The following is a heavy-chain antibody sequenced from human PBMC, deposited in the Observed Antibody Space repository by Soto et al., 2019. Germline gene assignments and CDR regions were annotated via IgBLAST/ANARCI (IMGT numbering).Heavy chain of an antibody. J-gene: IGHJ4*02. CDR1: GYTFTSYG. V-gene: IGHV1-18*01. CDR3: ARGRYGDY. CDR2: ISAHNGNT. Sequence: QVHLVQSGAEVKKPGASVKVSCKASGYTFTSYGITWVRQAPGQGLEWMGWISAHNGNTDHAQKLQGRVILTRDTSTSTAYMELRSLISDDTAVYYCARGRYGDYWGQGALVTVSS. D-gene: IGHD1-1*01.